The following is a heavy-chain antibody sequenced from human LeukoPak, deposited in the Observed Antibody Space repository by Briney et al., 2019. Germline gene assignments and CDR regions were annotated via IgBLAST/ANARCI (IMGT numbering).Heavy chain of an antibody. Sequence: RTGGSLRLSCAASGFTFSSYAMSWVRQAPGKGLEWVSAISGSGGSTYYADSVKGRFTISRDNSKNTLYLQMNSLRAEDTAVYYCAKGRRSWFRELFEFDPWGQGTLVTVSS. CDR2: ISGSGGST. J-gene: IGHJ5*02. V-gene: IGHV3-23*01. D-gene: IGHD3-10*01. CDR1: GFTFSSYA. CDR3: AKGRRSWFRELFEFDP.